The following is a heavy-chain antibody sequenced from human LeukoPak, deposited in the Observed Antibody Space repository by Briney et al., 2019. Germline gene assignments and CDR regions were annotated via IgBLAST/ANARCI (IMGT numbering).Heavy chain of an antibody. CDR1: GFTFSSYA. CDR2: ISYDGSNK. J-gene: IGHJ2*01. CDR3: ARDGIAARPDFLWYFDL. V-gene: IGHV3-30*01. D-gene: IGHD6-6*01. Sequence: GGSLRLSCAASGFTFSSYAMHWVRQAPGKGLEWVAVISYDGSNKYYADSVKGRFTTSRDNSKNTLYLQMNSLRAEDTAVYYCARDGIAARPDFLWYFDLWGRGTLVTVSS.